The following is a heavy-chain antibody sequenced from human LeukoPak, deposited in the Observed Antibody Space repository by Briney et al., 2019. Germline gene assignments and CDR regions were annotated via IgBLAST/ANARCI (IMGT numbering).Heavy chain of an antibody. Sequence: GGSLRLSCAASGFTFSDYYMSWIRQAPGKGLEWVSYISSSGSTIYYADSVKGRFNISRDNAKNSLYLQMNSLRAEDTALYYCARRVRGVIYYYYMDVWGKGTTVTVSS. CDR3: ARRVRGVIYYYYMDV. D-gene: IGHD3-10*01. CDR2: ISSSGSTI. V-gene: IGHV3-11*01. CDR1: GFTFSDYY. J-gene: IGHJ6*03.